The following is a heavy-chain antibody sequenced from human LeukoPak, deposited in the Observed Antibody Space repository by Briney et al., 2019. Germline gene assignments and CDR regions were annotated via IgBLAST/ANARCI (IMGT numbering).Heavy chain of an antibody. J-gene: IGHJ6*03. CDR3: ARVVAGYSSSAQRYYYYMDV. V-gene: IGHV1-69*05. Sequence: GASVKVPCKASGGTFSSYAISWVRQAPGQGLEWMGRIIPIFGTANYAQKFQGRVTITTDESTSTAYMELSSLRSEDTAVYYCARVVAGYSSSAQRYYYYMDVWGKGTTVTVSS. D-gene: IGHD6-6*01. CDR2: IIPIFGTA. CDR1: GGTFSSYA.